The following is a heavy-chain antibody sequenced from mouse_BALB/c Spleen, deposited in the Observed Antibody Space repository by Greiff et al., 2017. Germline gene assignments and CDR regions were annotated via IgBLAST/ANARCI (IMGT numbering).Heavy chain of an antibody. CDR3: ARDYDYGGSCLAY. Sequence: EVQVVESGGGLVQPGASRKLSCAASGFTFSSFGMHWVRQAPEQGLEWVGYISRGSSTTYYAHKVKGRATISRDKPKNTVFMQMSSLRSEDTAIYYCARDYDYGGSCLAYWGQGTLVTVSA. J-gene: IGHJ3*01. D-gene: IGHD2-4*01. CDR2: ISRGSSTT. CDR1: GFTFSSFG. V-gene: IGHV5-17*02.